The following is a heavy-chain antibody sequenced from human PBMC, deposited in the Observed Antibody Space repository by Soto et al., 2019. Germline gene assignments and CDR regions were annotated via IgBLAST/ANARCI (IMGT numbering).Heavy chain of an antibody. D-gene: IGHD2-21*02. CDR3: AREVVTETTLRYFDF. Sequence: QVHLVQSGAEVKKSGSSVRVSCTASGGTFTNDAISWVRQTPGQGLEWLGLIIPFFGTPDYSQSFQGRLTITADESTGAAYMDLRTLRSDDTAVYYCAREVVTETTLRYFDFLGQGTLVTVSS. V-gene: IGHV1-69*01. J-gene: IGHJ4*02. CDR2: IIPFFGTP. CDR1: GGTFTNDA.